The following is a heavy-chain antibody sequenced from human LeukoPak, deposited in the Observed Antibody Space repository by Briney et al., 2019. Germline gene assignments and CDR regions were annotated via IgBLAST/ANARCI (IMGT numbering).Heavy chain of an antibody. V-gene: IGHV1-18*01. CDR1: GYTFTSYG. CDR3: ASCGSCYSDYYYYYGMDV. CDR2: ISVYNGNT. Sequence: GASVKVSCKASGYTFTSYGISWVRQAPGQGLEWMGWISVYNGNTNYAQKLQGRVTMTTDTSTSTAYMELRSLRSDDTAVYYCASCGSCYSDYYYYYGMDVWGQGTTVTVSS. D-gene: IGHD2-15*01. J-gene: IGHJ6*02.